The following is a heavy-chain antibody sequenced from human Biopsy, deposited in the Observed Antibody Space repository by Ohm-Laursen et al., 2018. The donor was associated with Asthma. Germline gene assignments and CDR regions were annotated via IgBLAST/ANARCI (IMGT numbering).Heavy chain of an antibody. CDR1: GFTFSSYA. J-gene: IGHJ4*02. CDR3: ASQSSGPDFWSGYYYFDY. D-gene: IGHD3-3*01. CDR2: ISGSGGST. V-gene: IGHV3-23*01. Sequence: SLRLSCSASGFTFSSYAMSWVRRAPGKGLEWVSAISGSGGSTYYADSVKGRFTISRDNSKNTLYLQMNSLRAEDTAVYYCASQSSGPDFWSGYYYFDYWGQGTLVTVSS.